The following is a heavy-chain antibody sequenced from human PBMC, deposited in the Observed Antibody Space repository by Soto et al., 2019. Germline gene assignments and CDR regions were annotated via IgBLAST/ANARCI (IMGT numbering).Heavy chain of an antibody. D-gene: IGHD1-1*01. J-gene: IGHJ2*01. V-gene: IGHV4-31*03. CDR2: IYFSGST. CDR3: AREIRNQSGDSHHWYFDL. CDR1: GGSIRSSTYY. Sequence: QVQLQESGPGLVGPSQTLSLTCTVSGGSIRSSTYYWTWIRHHPGKGLEWVGFIYFSGSTFYNPSLKSRVTISLDPSRNQFSLKLTSVTAADSAVYYFAREIRNQSGDSHHWYFDLWGRGTQVAVSS.